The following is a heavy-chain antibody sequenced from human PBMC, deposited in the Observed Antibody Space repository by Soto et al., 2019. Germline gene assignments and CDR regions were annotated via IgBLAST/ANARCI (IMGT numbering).Heavy chain of an antibody. J-gene: IGHJ6*02. D-gene: IGHD3-22*01. Sequence: GASVKVSCKASGYTFTGYYMHWVRQAPGQGLEWMGWINPNSGGTNYAQKFQGRVTMTRDTSISTAYMELSRLRSDDTAVYYCARDYYDSSGYYPSYYYYGMDVWGQGTTVTVSS. CDR1: GYTFTGYY. V-gene: IGHV1-2*02. CDR3: ARDYYDSSGYYPSYYYYGMDV. CDR2: INPNSGGT.